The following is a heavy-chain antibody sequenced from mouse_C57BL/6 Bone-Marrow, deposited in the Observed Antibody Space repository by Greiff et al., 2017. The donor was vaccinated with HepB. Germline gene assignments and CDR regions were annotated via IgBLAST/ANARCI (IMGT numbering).Heavy chain of an antibody. Sequence: EVQLQQSGAELVRPGASVKLSCTASGFNIKDDYMHWVKQRPEQGLEWIGWLDPENGDTEYASKFQGKATITADTSSNTASLQLSSLTSEDTAVYYCTTPGSSPWFAYWGQGTLVTVSA. D-gene: IGHD1-1*01. CDR3: TTPGSSPWFAY. V-gene: IGHV14-4*01. CDR1: GFNIKDDY. J-gene: IGHJ3*01. CDR2: LDPENGDT.